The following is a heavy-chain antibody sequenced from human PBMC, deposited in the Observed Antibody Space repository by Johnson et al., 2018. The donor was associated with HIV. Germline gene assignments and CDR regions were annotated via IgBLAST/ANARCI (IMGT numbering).Heavy chain of an antibody. CDR2: ISYDGNNK. D-gene: IGHD2-2*01. V-gene: IGHV3-30-3*01. Sequence: QMLLVESGGGVVQPGRSLRLSCAASGFTFSNFALHWVRQAPGKGLEWVAIISYDGNNKYYADSVKGRFTISRDNSKNTLYMQMNSLKPEDTAIYYCAREGGDCSSTSCYQDAFDIWGQGTMVTVSS. J-gene: IGHJ3*02. CDR1: GFTFSNFA. CDR3: AREGGDCSSTSCYQDAFDI.